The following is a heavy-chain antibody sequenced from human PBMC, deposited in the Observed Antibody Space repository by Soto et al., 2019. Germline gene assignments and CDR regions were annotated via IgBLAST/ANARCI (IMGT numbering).Heavy chain of an antibody. CDR1: GGSVSSGSYY. CDR2: IYYSGST. V-gene: IGHV4-61*01. D-gene: IGHD6-13*01. Sequence: PSETLSLTCTVSGGSVSSGSYYWSWIRQPPGKGLECIGYIYYSGSTNYNTSLKSRVTISVDTSKNQFSLKLSSVTAADTALYYCARVSSSWGLVNYFDYWGQGTLVTVS. CDR3: ARVSSSWGLVNYFDY. J-gene: IGHJ4*02.